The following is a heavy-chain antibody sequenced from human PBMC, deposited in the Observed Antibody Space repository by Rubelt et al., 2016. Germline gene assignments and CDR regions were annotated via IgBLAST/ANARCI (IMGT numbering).Heavy chain of an antibody. D-gene: IGHD4-17*01. CDR1: GLTFSTYN. CDR2: IRYDGRNQ. CDR3: GSDPRDGDYTLDY. Sequence: QVQLVESGGGVVQPGRSLRLSCAASGLTFSTYNIHWVRQAPGRGLEWVEIIRYDGRNQYYADSVKGRFTISSDNSKNTLYLQRNSLSAEDTAVYYGGSDPRDGDYTLDYWGQGTLVTVSS. V-gene: IGHV3-33*01. J-gene: IGHJ4*02.